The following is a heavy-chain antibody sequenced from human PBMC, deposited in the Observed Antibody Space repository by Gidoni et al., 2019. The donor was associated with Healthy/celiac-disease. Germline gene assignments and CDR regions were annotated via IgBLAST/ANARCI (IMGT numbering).Heavy chain of an antibody. V-gene: IGHV1-69*01. D-gene: IGHD2-15*01. CDR1: VVPFSSYA. CDR2: IIPIFGTA. J-gene: IGHJ4*02. Sequence: QVQLVHSGAEVKKPGSSVKVSCKASVVPFSSYAISWVRQAPGQGLEWMGGIIPIFGTANYAQKFQGRVTITADESTSTAYMELSSLRPEDTAVYYCARRRDHWVALDYWGQGTLVTVSS. CDR3: ARRRDHWVALDY.